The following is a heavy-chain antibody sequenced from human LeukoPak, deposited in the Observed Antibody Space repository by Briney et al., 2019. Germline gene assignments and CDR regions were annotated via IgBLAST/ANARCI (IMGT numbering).Heavy chain of an antibody. D-gene: IGHD6-19*01. Sequence: SETLSLTCTVSGGSISSTGYYWTWIRQPAGKGLEWIGRIYTSGSTKYNPSLRSRVTISVDSSKNQFSLRLSSVTAADTAVYYCARGARWYSSGWTPYYYYYYMDVWGKGTTVTVSS. CDR3: ARGARWYSSGWTPYYYYYYMDV. V-gene: IGHV4-61*02. CDR1: GGSISSTGYY. J-gene: IGHJ6*03. CDR2: IYTSGST.